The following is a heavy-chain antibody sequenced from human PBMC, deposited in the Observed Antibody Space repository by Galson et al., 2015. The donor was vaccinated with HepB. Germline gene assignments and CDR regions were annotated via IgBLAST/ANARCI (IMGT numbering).Heavy chain of an antibody. CDR1: GFTFSSYW. Sequence: SLRLSCAASGFTFSSYWMSWVRQAPGKGLEWVANIKQDGSEKCYVDSVKGRFTISRDNSKNTLYLQMNSLRAEDTAVYYCATHIAGSWQPWYYYYGMDVWGQGTTVTVSS. V-gene: IGHV3-7*01. J-gene: IGHJ6*02. CDR2: IKQDGSEK. D-gene: IGHD6-13*01. CDR3: ATHIAGSWQPWYYYYGMDV.